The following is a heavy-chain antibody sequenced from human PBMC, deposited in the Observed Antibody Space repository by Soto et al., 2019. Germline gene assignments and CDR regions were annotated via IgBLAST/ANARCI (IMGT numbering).Heavy chain of an antibody. Sequence: GGSLRLSCAASGFTFDDYAMHWVRQAPGKGLEWVSGISWNSGSIGYADSVKGRFTISRDNAKNSLYLQMNSLRAEDTALYYCAKSPYVYYYDSSGYPFDYWGQGTLVTVSS. CDR3: AKSPYVYYYDSSGYPFDY. CDR2: ISWNSGSI. J-gene: IGHJ4*02. V-gene: IGHV3-9*01. CDR1: GFTFDDYA. D-gene: IGHD3-22*01.